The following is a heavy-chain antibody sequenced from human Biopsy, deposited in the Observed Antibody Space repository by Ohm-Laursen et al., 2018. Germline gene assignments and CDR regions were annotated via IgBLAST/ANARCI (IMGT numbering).Heavy chain of an antibody. Sequence: PSRTLSLTCTVSGGSISSGGSYWSWIRQRPGKGLEWIGYIFNSANTYYNPSLKNLITISGDTSKNQFSLKLNSVTAADTAVYYCARGDYFDSNGYFWFDPWGQGTLVTVSS. D-gene: IGHD3-22*01. J-gene: IGHJ5*02. CDR2: IFNSANT. CDR1: GGSISSGGSY. CDR3: ARGDYFDSNGYFWFDP. V-gene: IGHV4-31*01.